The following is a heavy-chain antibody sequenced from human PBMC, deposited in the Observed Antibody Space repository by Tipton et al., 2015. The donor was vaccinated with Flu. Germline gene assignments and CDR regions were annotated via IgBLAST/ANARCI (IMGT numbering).Heavy chain of an antibody. CDR2: IHRTGTS. D-gene: IGHD4-17*01. J-gene: IGHJ3*02. CDR3: ARGDYGDYDHEADGFDI. V-gene: IGHV4-38-2*02. Sequence: TLSLTCSVSGDAVASDYYWGWVRQSPGKGLEWIGNIHRTGTSYYNLSLKSRVTISIDRSKNQFSLRLSSVTAADTAMYYCARGDYGDYDHEADGFDIWGQGTLVTVSA. CDR1: GDAVASDYY.